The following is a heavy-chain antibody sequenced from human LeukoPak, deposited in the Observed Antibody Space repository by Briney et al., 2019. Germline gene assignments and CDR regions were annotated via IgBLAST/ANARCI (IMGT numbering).Heavy chain of an antibody. CDR2: IIPILGTA. CDR3: ASNTNYYENTGHYVLDS. V-gene: IGHV1-69*13. J-gene: IGHJ5*01. D-gene: IGHD3-22*01. CDR1: GGTFSTYA. Sequence: SVKVSCKASGGTFSTYAISWVRQAPGQGLEWMGGIIPILGTANYAQEFKGRVTITADEFTGTAYMELSSPRSEDTAVFYCASNTNYYENTGHYVLDSWGQGTLVTVSS.